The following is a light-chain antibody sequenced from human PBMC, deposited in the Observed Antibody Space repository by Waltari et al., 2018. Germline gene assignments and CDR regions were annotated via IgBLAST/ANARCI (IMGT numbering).Light chain of an antibody. CDR3: QQYNEWPRT. CDR1: QSVGSN. CDR2: GAS. V-gene: IGKV3-15*01. J-gene: IGKJ1*01. Sequence: EIVMTQSPATLSVSPGERATLSCRASQSVGSNLAWYQQRPGQAPRLLIHGASTRATGIPARFSGSGSGTEFTLTISSLQSEDFAVYHCQQYNEWPRTFGQGTKVEIK.